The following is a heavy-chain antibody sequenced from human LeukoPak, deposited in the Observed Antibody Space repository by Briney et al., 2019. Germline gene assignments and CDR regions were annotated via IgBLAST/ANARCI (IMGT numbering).Heavy chain of an antibody. J-gene: IGHJ4*02. CDR1: GYTLTELS. CDR3: ATDLPARYSSSWYVFDY. CDR2: FDPEDGET. D-gene: IGHD6-13*01. V-gene: IGHV1-24*01. Sequence: ASVKVSCKVSGYTLTELSMHWVRQAPGKGLEWMGGFDPEDGETIYAQKFQGRVTMTEDTSTDTAYMELSSLRSEDTAVYYYATDLPARYSSSWYVFDYWGQGTLVTVSS.